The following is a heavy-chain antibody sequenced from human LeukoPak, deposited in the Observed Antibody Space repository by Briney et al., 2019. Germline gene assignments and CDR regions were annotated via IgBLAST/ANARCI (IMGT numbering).Heavy chain of an antibody. V-gene: IGHV4-59*01. CDR1: GGSISSYY. J-gene: IGHJ4*02. Sequence: SETLSLTCTVSGGSISSYYWSWIRQPPGKGLEWIGYIYYSGSTNYNPSLKSRVTISVDTSKNQFSLKLRSVTAADTAVYYCARGVGSGYTDYWGQGALVTVSS. CDR3: ARGVGSGYTDY. D-gene: IGHD3-22*01. CDR2: IYYSGST.